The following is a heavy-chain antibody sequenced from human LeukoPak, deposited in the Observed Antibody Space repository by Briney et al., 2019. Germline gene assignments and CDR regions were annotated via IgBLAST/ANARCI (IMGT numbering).Heavy chain of an antibody. V-gene: IGHV5-51*01. CDR2: IYPGDSDT. CDR1: GYRFTNYW. D-gene: IGHD1-26*01. J-gene: IGHJ4*02. Sequence: SGESLKISCKASGYRFTNYWIGWVRQMAGKGLEWMGSIYPGDSDTRYSPSFQGQVTISADKSISTAYLQWSSLKASDTATYYCAVKPGYTGSWGTFDSWGQGTLVTVSS. CDR3: AVKPGYTGSWGTFDS.